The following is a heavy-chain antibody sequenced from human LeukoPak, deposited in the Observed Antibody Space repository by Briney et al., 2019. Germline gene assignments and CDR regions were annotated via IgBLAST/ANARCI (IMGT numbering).Heavy chain of an antibody. Sequence: SETLSLTCTVSGGSISSSSYYWGWIRQPPGKGLEWIGSIYYSGSTNYNPSLKSRVTISVDTSKNQFSLKLSSVTAADTAVYYCARGLIAVAGFYYFDYWGQGTLVTVSS. J-gene: IGHJ4*02. CDR1: GGSISSSSYY. V-gene: IGHV4-39*07. D-gene: IGHD6-19*01. CDR2: IYYSGST. CDR3: ARGLIAVAGFYYFDY.